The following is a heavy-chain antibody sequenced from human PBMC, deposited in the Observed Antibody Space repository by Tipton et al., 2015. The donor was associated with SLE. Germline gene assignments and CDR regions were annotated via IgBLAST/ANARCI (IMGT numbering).Heavy chain of an antibody. D-gene: IGHD6-13*01. Sequence: TLSLTCSISGSSITSSSHYWGWIRQPPGKGLEWIGSIYYTGTTYYNPSLKSRVTISVETSKTHFSLKLSSVTAADTAVYFCARRSLSAVPKWGQGTLVTVSS. CDR2: IYYTGTT. CDR1: GSSITSSSHY. J-gene: IGHJ4*02. CDR3: ARRSLSAVPK. V-gene: IGHV4-39*01.